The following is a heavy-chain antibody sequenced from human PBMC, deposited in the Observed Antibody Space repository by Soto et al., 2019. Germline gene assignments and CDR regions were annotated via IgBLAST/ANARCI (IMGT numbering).Heavy chain of an antibody. CDR2: IDPSDSYT. Sequence: GESLKISCKGSGYSFSSYLISWVRQMPGKGLEWMGRIDPSDSYTNYSPSFQGHVTISADKSISTAYLQWSSLKASDTAMYYCARLPPRSYYYYGMDVWGQGTTVTVSS. CDR3: ARLPPRSYYYYGMDV. J-gene: IGHJ6*02. V-gene: IGHV5-10-1*01. CDR1: GYSFSSYL.